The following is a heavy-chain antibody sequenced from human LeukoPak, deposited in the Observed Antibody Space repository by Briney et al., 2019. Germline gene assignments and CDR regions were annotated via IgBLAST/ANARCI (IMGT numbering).Heavy chain of an antibody. CDR3: ARLLAYDFWSGYYLNGRGYFDY. Sequence: PSETLSLTCTGSGGSISSYYWSWIRQPLGKGLEWIGYIYYSGSTNYNPSLKSRVTISVDTSKNQFSLKLSSVTAADTAVYYCARLLAYDFWSGYYLNGRGYFDYWGQGTLVTVSS. CDR1: GGSISSYY. CDR2: IYYSGST. V-gene: IGHV4-59*08. D-gene: IGHD3-3*01. J-gene: IGHJ4*02.